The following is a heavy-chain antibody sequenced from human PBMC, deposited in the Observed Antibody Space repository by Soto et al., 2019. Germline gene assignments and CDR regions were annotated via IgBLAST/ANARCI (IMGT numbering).Heavy chain of an antibody. CDR2: ISGNGGT. Sequence: QVRLQESGPGRVKPSQTLSLTCTVFGDPLSSGDFYWTWIRQAPGKGLETLAYISGNGGTYYNPPLKSRISVLVDTSKNQFSLKLNSVTAADTAKYFCVRDARYYSEAGGYHSRFDSWGQGILVTVSS. CDR3: VRDARYYSEAGGYHSRFDS. J-gene: IGHJ4*02. CDR1: GDPLSSGDFY. D-gene: IGHD3-10*01. V-gene: IGHV4-30-4*01.